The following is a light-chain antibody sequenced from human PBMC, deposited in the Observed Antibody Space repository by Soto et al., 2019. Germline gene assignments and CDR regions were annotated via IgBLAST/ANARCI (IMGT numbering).Light chain of an antibody. CDR2: DAS. CDR1: QSVSSY. CDR3: QQRSNWPPN. V-gene: IGKV3-11*01. J-gene: IGKJ3*01. Sequence: EIVLTQSPSTLSFSPVGRATRSFTASQSVSSYLAWYQQKPGQAPRLLIYDASNRATGIPARFSGSGSGTDFTLTISSLEPEDFAVYYCQQRSNWPPNFGPGTKVDIK.